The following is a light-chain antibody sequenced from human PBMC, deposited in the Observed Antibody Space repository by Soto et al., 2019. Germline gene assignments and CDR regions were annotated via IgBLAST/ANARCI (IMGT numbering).Light chain of an antibody. V-gene: IGKV1-12*02. CDR2: AAS. J-gene: IGKJ3*01. Sequence: DIQMTQSPSSVSASIGDRVTITCRASQIIGSWLAWYQRKPGIAPTLLIYAASTLQSGGPSRFSGSGSGSDFTLTITSLQAEDAATYYCQEANSFPFTFGPGTKVDIK. CDR3: QEANSFPFT. CDR1: QIIGSW.